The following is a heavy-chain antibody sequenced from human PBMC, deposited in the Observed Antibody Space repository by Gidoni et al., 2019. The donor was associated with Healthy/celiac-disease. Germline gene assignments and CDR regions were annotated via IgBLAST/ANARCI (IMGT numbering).Heavy chain of an antibody. CDR2: IYYSGST. V-gene: IGHV4-59*01. D-gene: IGHD2-21*02. J-gene: IGHJ3*02. CDR1: GGSISSYS. CDR3: ARGGGHIVVVTAIIGAFDI. Sequence: QVQLQESGPGLVKPSETLSLTCTVSGGSISSYSWSWIRQPPGKGLEWIGYIYYSGSTNYNPSLKSRVTISVDTSKNQFSLKLSSVTAADTAVYYCARGGGHIVVVTAIIGAFDIWGQGTMVTVSS.